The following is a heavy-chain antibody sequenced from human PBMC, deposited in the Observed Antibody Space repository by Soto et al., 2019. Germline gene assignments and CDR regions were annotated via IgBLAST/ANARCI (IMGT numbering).Heavy chain of an antibody. CDR1: GYTFTSYG. J-gene: IGHJ5*02. D-gene: IGHD6-13*01. CDR3: VRRQVSATGIDWFDP. Sequence: SVKVSCKASGYTFTSYGIHWVRQAPGQRLEWMGWINAANGDTKYSPKFQGRLTITRDTPASTAYMELSSLRSEDTAVYYCVRRQVSATGIDWFDPWGQGTPVTVYS. CDR2: INAANGDT. V-gene: IGHV1-3*01.